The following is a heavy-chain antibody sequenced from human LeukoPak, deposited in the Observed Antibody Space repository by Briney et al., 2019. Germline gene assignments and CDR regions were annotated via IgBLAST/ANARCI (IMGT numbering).Heavy chain of an antibody. CDR3: ARVLPPLDPAAWGASFDY. CDR1: GYTFTGYY. J-gene: IGHJ4*02. Sequence: ASVKVSCKASGYTFTGYYMHWVRQAPGQGLEGMGWINPNSGGTNYAQKFQGRVTMTRDTSISTAYMELSRLRSDDTAVYYCARVLPPLDPAAWGASFDYWGQGTLVTVSS. D-gene: IGHD2-2*01. V-gene: IGHV1-2*02. CDR2: INPNSGGT.